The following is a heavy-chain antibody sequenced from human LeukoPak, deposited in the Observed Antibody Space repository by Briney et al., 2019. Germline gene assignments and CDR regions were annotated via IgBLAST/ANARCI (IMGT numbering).Heavy chain of an antibody. J-gene: IGHJ4*02. CDR1: GFIFSSYW. Sequence: GGSLRLSCAASGFIFSSYWMRWVRQAPGKGLEWVANIKQDGSEKNYVDSVKGRFTISRDNAKNSLYPQMNSLRAEDTAVYYCASGLELDYWGQGTLVTVSS. CDR3: ASGLELDY. V-gene: IGHV3-7*03. CDR2: IKQDGSEK.